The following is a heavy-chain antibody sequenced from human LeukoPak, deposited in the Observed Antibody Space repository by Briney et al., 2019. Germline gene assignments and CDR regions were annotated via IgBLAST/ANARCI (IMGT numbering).Heavy chain of an antibody. V-gene: IGHV1-18*01. Sequence: ASVKVSCKASGYTFTSYGISWVRQAPGQGLERMGWISAYNGNTNYAQKLQGRVTMTTDTSTSTAYMELRSLRSDDTAVYYCARVADFWSGPFWYMDVWGKGTTVTVSS. D-gene: IGHD3-3*01. CDR3: ARVADFWSGPFWYMDV. J-gene: IGHJ6*03. CDR1: GYTFTSYG. CDR2: ISAYNGNT.